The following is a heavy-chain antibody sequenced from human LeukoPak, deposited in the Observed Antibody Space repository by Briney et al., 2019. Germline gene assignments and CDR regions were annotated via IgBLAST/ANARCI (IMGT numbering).Heavy chain of an antibody. CDR3: ARVRWLDY. J-gene: IGHJ4*02. D-gene: IGHD5-24*01. CDR2: ISWNSGSI. Sequence: GGSLRLSCAASGFTFDDYAMHWVRQAPGKGLEWVSGISWNSGSIGYADSVKGRFTISRDNAKNSLYLQVNSLRAEDTAVYYCARVRWLDYWGQGTLVTVSS. V-gene: IGHV3-9*01. CDR1: GFTFDDYA.